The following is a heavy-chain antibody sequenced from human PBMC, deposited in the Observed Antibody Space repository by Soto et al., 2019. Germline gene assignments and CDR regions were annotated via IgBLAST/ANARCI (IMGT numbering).Heavy chain of an antibody. CDR2: IWSDGSRT. CDR1: GFTFTSYA. J-gene: IGHJ6*03. CDR3: ARDRTGNHYMDV. V-gene: IGHV3-33*01. Sequence: QVQLVESGGGVVQPGESLRLSCAASGFTFTSYAMHWVRQAPGKGLEWVALIWSDGSRTYYADSVKGRFTISRDKTKNMVYLQMTSLRAEDTAVYYCARDRTGNHYMDVWGKWTKVTVFS. D-gene: IGHD3-10*01.